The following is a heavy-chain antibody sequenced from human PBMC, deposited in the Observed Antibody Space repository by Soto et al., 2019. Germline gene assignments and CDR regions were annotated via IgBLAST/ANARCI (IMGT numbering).Heavy chain of an antibody. D-gene: IGHD5-18*01. CDR1: GFTFDDYA. Sequence: EVQLEESGGALVQPGRALRLSCAASGFTFDDYAMHWVRQVLGKGLEWVSSISWNSGNIVYADSVKGRFTTSRDNAKNSLYLQMNGLRPEDTALYYCVRSKCGYSDGTPFDYWGQGTLVTVSS. V-gene: IGHV3-9*01. CDR2: ISWNSGNI. J-gene: IGHJ4*02. CDR3: VRSKCGYSDGTPFDY.